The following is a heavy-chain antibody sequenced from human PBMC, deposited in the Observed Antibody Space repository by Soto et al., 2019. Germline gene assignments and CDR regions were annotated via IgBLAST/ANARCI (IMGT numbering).Heavy chain of an antibody. Sequence: GGSLRLSCAASGFTFSSYAMSWVRQAPGKGLEWVSAISGSGGSTYYADSVKGRFTISRDNSKNTLYLQMNSLRAEDTAVYYCAKDRKYSYGPRYFDYWGQGTLVTVSS. CDR3: AKDRKYSYGPRYFDY. J-gene: IGHJ4*02. D-gene: IGHD5-18*01. CDR1: GFTFSSYA. V-gene: IGHV3-23*01. CDR2: ISGSGGST.